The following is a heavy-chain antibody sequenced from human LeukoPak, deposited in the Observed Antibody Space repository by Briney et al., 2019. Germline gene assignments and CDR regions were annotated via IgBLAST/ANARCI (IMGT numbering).Heavy chain of an antibody. CDR2: INWNGGSI. CDR3: AKDRRGSGWYNYFDY. V-gene: IGHV3-20*04. J-gene: IGHJ4*02. Sequence: GGSLRLSCAASGFKFDDYGITWVRQAPGKGLEWVSGINWNGGSIDYADAVKGRFTISRDNSKNTLYLQMNSLRAEDTAVYYCAKDRRGSGWYNYFDYWGQGTLVTVSS. CDR1: GFKFDDYG. D-gene: IGHD6-19*01.